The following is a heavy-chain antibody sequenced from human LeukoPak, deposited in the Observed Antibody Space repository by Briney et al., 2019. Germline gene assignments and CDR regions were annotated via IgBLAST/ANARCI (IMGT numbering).Heavy chain of an antibody. Sequence: GASVKVSCKVSGYTLTELSMHWVRQAPGKGLEWMGGFDPEGGETIYAQKFQGRVTMTEDTSTDTAYMELSSLRSEDTAVYYCAICIVGAPRFDYWGQGTLVTVSS. CDR2: FDPEGGET. CDR1: GYTLTELS. D-gene: IGHD1-26*01. CDR3: AICIVGAPRFDY. J-gene: IGHJ4*02. V-gene: IGHV1-24*01.